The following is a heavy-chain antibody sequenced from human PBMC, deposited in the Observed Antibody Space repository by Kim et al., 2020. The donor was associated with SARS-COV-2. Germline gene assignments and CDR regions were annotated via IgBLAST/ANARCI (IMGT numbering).Heavy chain of an antibody. V-gene: IGHV1-69*13. CDR1: GGSFSTYA. CDR2: IIPMFPTP. Sequence: SVKVSCKASGGSFSTYAVSWVRQAPGPGLQWMGGIIPMFPTPNYAEQFEGRVTITADESTRTVYMELSSLTSEDTAIYFCARDLGQGFNCRVFNSWGQ. J-gene: IGHJ4*02. CDR3: ARDLGQGFNCRVFNS. D-gene: IGHD1-1*01.